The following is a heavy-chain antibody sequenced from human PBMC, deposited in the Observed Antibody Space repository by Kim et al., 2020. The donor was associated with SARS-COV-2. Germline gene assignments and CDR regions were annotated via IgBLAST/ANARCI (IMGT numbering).Heavy chain of an antibody. Sequence: IYAQKFQGRVTMTEDTSTDTAYMELSSLRSEDTAVYYCATHYDSSGYVGYWGQGTLVTVSS. D-gene: IGHD3-22*01. J-gene: IGHJ4*02. V-gene: IGHV1-24*01. CDR3: ATHYDSSGYVGY.